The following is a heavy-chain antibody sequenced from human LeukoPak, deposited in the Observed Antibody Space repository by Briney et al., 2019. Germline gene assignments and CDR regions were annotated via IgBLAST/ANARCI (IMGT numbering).Heavy chain of an antibody. CDR2: INHSGST. CDR1: GGSISSSSYY. CDR3: ARGTMTTVTYYFDY. Sequence: SETLSLTCTVSGGSISSSSYYWGWIRQPPGKGLEWIGEINHSGSTNYNPSLKSRVTISVDTSKNQFSLKLSSVTAADTAVYYCARGTMTTVTYYFDYWGQGTLVTVSS. D-gene: IGHD4-17*01. V-gene: IGHV4-39*07. J-gene: IGHJ4*02.